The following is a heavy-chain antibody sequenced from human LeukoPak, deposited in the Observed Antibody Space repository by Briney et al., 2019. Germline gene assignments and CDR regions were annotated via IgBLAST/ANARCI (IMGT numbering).Heavy chain of an antibody. Sequence: GGSLRLSCAASGVTFSSYTMSWVRQAPGKGLEWVSTITTSDGNTYYADSVKGRFTVSRDNSKNTLFLQMNSLRAEDTAVYYCAKDGGLWVSAHWGDSWGRGTLVTVSS. J-gene: IGHJ4*02. V-gene: IGHV3-23*01. D-gene: IGHD7-27*01. CDR1: GVTFSSYT. CDR2: ITTSDGNT. CDR3: AKDGGLWVSAHWGDS.